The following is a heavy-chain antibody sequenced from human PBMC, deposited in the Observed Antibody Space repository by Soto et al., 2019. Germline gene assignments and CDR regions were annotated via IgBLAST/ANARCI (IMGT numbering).Heavy chain of an antibody. J-gene: IGHJ4*02. Sequence: QLQLQESGPGLVKPSETLSLTCTVSGVSLSSMSYYWGWIRQPPRKGLEWIGTIYYSGSTYYDPSLKRRVTISVDTSKNHFSLKLSSVTAADTAVYYCARHAYRRGWADYWGQGTLVTVSS. CDR2: IYYSGST. V-gene: IGHV4-39*01. D-gene: IGHD6-19*01. CDR1: GVSLSSMSYY. CDR3: ARHAYRRGWADY.